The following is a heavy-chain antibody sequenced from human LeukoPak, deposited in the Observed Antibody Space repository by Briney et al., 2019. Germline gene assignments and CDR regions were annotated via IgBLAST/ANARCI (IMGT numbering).Heavy chain of an antibody. Sequence: PSETLSLTCAVYGGSFSGYYWSWIRQPPGKGPEWIGEINHSGSTNYNPSLKSRVTISVDTSKNQFSLKLSSVTAADTAVYYCASGGYYDSSGYSGWGQGTLVTVSS. V-gene: IGHV4-34*01. J-gene: IGHJ4*02. CDR1: GGSFSGYY. CDR2: INHSGST. D-gene: IGHD3-22*01. CDR3: ASGGYYDSSGYSG.